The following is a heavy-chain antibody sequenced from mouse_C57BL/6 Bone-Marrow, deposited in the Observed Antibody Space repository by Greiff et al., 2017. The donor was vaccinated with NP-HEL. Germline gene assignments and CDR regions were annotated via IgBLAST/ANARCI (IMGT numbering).Heavy chain of an antibody. CDR2: IDPNSGGT. CDR1: GYTFTSYW. J-gene: IGHJ2*01. D-gene: IGHD1-1*01. Sequence: QVQLKQPGAELVKPGASVKLSCKASGYTFTSYWMHWVKQRPGRGLEWIGRIDPNSGGTKYNEKFKSKATLTVDKPSSTAYMQLSSLTYEDSAVYYCARLRSYYFDYWGQGTTLTVSS. CDR3: ARLRSYYFDY. V-gene: IGHV1-72*01.